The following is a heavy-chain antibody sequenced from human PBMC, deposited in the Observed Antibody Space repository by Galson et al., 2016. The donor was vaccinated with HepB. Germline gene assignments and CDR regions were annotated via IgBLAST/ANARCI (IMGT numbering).Heavy chain of an antibody. CDR1: GGSFSDYY. CDR3: ARLGQQWLVRNNWFDP. V-gene: IGHV4-34*01. Sequence: ETLSLTCAAYGGSFSDYYWSWIRQPPGKGLEWIGEIYRSGSTSYNPSLKSRVTISVDTSRNQLSLKLTSVTAADTAIYYCARLGQQWLVRNNWFDPWGQGTLVTVFS. D-gene: IGHD6-19*01. J-gene: IGHJ5*02. CDR2: IYRSGST.